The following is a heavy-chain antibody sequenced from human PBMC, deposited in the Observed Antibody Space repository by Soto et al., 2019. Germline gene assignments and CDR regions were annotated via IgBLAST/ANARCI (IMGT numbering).Heavy chain of an antibody. Sequence: PGGTLRLSCAASGFTFSSYAMNWVRQAQGKRMEWVSAISGSGGSTYYADSVKGRFTISRDNSENMLYLQMNSLRAEDTAVYFCARAFGSGNYSQQPSLDHWGKGTLVSVFS. CDR2: ISGSGGST. CDR1: GFTFSSYA. D-gene: IGHD3-10*01. J-gene: IGHJ4*02. CDR3: ARAFGSGNYSQQPSLDH. V-gene: IGHV3-23*01.